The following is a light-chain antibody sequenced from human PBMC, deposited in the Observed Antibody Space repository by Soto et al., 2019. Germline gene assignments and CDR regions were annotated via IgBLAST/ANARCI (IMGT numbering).Light chain of an antibody. V-gene: IGKV1-5*01. CDR2: DAS. Sequence: SEMQQFPTTLSAYVGYSVVITCRASQSITTWLAWYQQKPGKAPKLLIYDASSLESGVPSRFICSGSGTEFSLTFGVLQPVDFATYDCQQYNDYWTFDQGTKVDIK. J-gene: IGKJ1*01. CDR3: QQYNDYWT. CDR1: QSITTW.